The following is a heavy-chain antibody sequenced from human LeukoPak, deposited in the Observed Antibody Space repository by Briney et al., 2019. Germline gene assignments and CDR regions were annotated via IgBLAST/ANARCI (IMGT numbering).Heavy chain of an antibody. CDR2: INHSGST. CDR3: ARAWIQLGLAPLLGMDV. D-gene: IGHD5-18*01. V-gene: IGHV4-34*01. CDR1: GGSLSGSY. Sequence: SETLSLTCAVYGGSLSGSYWSWIRQPPGKGLEWIGEINHSGSTNYNPSLKSRVTISVDTSKNQFSLKLSSVTAADTAVYYCARAWIQLGLAPLLGMDVGGQGTTATVSS. J-gene: IGHJ6*02.